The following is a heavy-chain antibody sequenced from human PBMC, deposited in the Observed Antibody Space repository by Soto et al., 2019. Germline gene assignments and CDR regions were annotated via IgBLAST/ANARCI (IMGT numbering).Heavy chain of an antibody. J-gene: IGHJ5*01. Sequence: ETLSLTCTVSGGSISSSNYYWVWVRQAPGKGLEWVSTFSGPGGGTYYADSVKGRFTISRDNFKSSLYLQMSSLRAEDTAVYYCAKGKISTTTYTSFDSWGQGTLVTVSS. V-gene: IGHV3-23*01. CDR2: FSGPGGGT. CDR3: AKGKISTTTYTSFDS. D-gene: IGHD1-26*01. CDR1: GGSISSSNYY.